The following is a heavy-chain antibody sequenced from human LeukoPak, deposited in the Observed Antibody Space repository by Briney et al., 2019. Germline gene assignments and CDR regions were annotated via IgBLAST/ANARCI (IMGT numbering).Heavy chain of an antibody. V-gene: IGHV4-4*02. CDR2: IYQSGIT. Sequence: SETLSLTCTVSGASITNNNWWTWVRQPPGKGLEWIGEIYQSGITHYNPSLKSRVTISVDTSKNQFSLKLSSVTAADTAVYYCARSRYSSGTYYFDYWGQGTLVTVSS. D-gene: IGHD3-10*01. J-gene: IGHJ4*02. CDR3: ARSRYSSGTYYFDY. CDR1: GASITNNNW.